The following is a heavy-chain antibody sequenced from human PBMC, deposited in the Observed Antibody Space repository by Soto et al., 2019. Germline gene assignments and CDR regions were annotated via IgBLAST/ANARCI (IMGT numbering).Heavy chain of an antibody. CDR3: ARGGSGWYYFDY. J-gene: IGHJ4*02. D-gene: IGHD6-19*01. CDR1: GGSISSDY. V-gene: IGHV4-59*01. CDR2: IYYSGST. Sequence: QVQLQESGPGLVKPSETLSLTCTVSGGSISSDYWSWIRQPPGKGLEWIGYIYYSGSTNYNPSLKSRVTISVDTSKNQCSLKLSSVTAADTAVYYCARGGSGWYYFDYWGQGTLVTVPS.